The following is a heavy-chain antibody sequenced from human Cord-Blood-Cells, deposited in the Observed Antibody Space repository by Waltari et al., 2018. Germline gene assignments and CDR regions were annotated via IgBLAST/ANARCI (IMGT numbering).Heavy chain of an antibody. D-gene: IGHD7-27*01. Sequence: QVQLVQSGAEVKKPGSSVKVSCKASGGTFSSYAISWVRQAPGQGLEWLGGIIPIFGTANYAQKFQGRVTITADKSTSTAYMELSSLRSEDTAVYYCARVLTGDRRGAFDIWGQGTMVTVSS. V-gene: IGHV1-69*06. CDR2: IIPIFGTA. CDR3: ARVLTGDRRGAFDI. CDR1: GGTFSSYA. J-gene: IGHJ3*02.